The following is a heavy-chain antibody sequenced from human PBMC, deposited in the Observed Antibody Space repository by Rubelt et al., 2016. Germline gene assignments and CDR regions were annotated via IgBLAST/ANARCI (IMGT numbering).Heavy chain of an antibody. J-gene: IGHJ6*02. D-gene: IGHD3-10*01. CDR2: ISYGGST. CDR3: ARGRHDDGDDDPPPADG. CDR1: GGSIRSYY. Sequence: QVQLQESGPGLVKPSETLSLTCTVSGGSIRSYYWSWIRQPPGKGLEWIGYISYGGSTNYSPSLKSRVIISVDTSKNQFSRKRSSVIVSDTAVYYFARGRHDDGDDDPPPADGWGQGTTVTVSS. V-gene: IGHV4-59*12.